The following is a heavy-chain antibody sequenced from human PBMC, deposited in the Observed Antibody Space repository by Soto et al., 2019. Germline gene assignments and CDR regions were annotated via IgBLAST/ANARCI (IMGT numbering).Heavy chain of an antibody. J-gene: IGHJ5*02. D-gene: IGHD6-19*01. CDR1: GYSFTDYY. CDR3: ARGGGSGWHGDWFDP. Sequence: QVHLVQSGAEVKELGASVKVSCKASGYSFTDYYIHWVRQAPGQGLEWMGWMNPNSDGANYAEKFRGRVTMTRDKSLRTAYMEVNRLTSYDTAVYFCARGGGSGWHGDWFDPWGQGTLVTVSS. CDR2: MNPNSDGA. V-gene: IGHV1-2*02.